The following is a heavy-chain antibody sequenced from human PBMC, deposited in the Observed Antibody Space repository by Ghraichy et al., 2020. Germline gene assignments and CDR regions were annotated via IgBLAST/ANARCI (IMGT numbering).Heavy chain of an antibody. CDR3: AKGSHYNNGVYPWDS. CDR2: ISFDGTNP. CDR1: RFSFSTYG. Sequence: WGSLRLSCAASRFSFSTYGMHWVRQAPGKGLEWLAIISFDGTNPYYADSVKGRFTISRDNTKSTLYLQMTSLRPEDTAVYYCAKGSHYNNGVYPWDSCGQGTLVSVSS. J-gene: IGHJ4*02. V-gene: IGHV3-30*18. D-gene: IGHD2-8*01.